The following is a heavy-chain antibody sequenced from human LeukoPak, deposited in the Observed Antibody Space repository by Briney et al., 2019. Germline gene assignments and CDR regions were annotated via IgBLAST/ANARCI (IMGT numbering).Heavy chain of an antibody. D-gene: IGHD3-9*01. V-gene: IGHV1-8*01. J-gene: IGHJ5*02. CDR1: GYTFTSYD. CDR2: MNPNSGNT. CDR3: ARGGFRTYYDILTGENWFDP. Sequence: GASVKVSCKASGYTFTSYDINWVRQATGQGLEWMGWMNPNSGNTGYAQKFQGRVTMTRNTSISTAYMELSSLRSEDTAVYYWARGGFRTYYDILTGENWFDPWGQGTLVTVSS.